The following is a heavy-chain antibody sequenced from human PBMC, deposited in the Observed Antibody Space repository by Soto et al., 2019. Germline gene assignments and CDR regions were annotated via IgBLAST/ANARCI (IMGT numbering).Heavy chain of an antibody. J-gene: IGHJ5*02. V-gene: IGHV1-2*02. CDR3: ARASITIFGVVSWFDP. CDR2: INPNSGGT. CDR1: GYTFTGYY. Sequence: GASVKVSCKASGYTFTGYYMHWVRQAPGQGLEWMGWINPNSGGTNYAQKFQGRVTMTRDTSISTAYMELSRLRSDDTAVYYCARASITIFGVVSWFDPWGQGTLVTVSS. D-gene: IGHD3-3*01.